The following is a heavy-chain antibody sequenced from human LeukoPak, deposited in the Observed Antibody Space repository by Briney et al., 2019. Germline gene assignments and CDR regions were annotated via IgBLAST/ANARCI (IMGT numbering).Heavy chain of an antibody. Sequence: RPGGSLRLSCVVSGFTVSNNYMSWVRQAPRKGLEWVSLIYSGGSTYYADSVKGRFTISRDNSKNIVYLQMNGLRSEDTAVYYCVKDFGRVRGTPDSWGQGTLVTVSS. CDR1: GFTVSNNY. D-gene: IGHD3-16*01. J-gene: IGHJ4*02. CDR2: IYSGGST. V-gene: IGHV3-66*01. CDR3: VKDFGRVRGTPDS.